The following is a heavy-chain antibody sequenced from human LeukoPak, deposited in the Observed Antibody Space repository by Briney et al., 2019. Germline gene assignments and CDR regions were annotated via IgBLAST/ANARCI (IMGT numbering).Heavy chain of an antibody. Sequence: GGSLRLSCAASGFTFSSYAMTWVRQAPGKGLEWVSAISGSGSSTYYADSVKGRFTISRDNSKSTLFLQVNSLRAEDTAVYYCAKGPIAAATYYYYYYMDVWGKGTTVTVSS. V-gene: IGHV3-23*01. J-gene: IGHJ6*03. CDR3: AKGPIAAATYYYYYYMDV. D-gene: IGHD6-13*01. CDR2: ISGSGSST. CDR1: GFTFSSYA.